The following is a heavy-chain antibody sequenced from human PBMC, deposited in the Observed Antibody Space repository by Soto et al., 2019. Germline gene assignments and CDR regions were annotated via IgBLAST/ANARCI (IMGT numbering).Heavy chain of an antibody. Sequence: GGSLSLSCPASEFPFSGYARSWFRQAPGKGLEWVSAISGSGGSTYYADSVKGRFTISRDNSKNTLYLQMNSLRAEDTAVYYCANRKNNYYDSSGYTFRPWGQGTMVTVSS. CDR1: EFPFSGYA. J-gene: IGHJ3*01. CDR2: ISGSGGST. D-gene: IGHD3-22*01. V-gene: IGHV3-23*01. CDR3: ANRKNNYYDSSGYTFRP.